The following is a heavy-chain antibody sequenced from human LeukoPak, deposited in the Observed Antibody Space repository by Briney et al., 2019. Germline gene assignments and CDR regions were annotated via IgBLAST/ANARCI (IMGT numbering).Heavy chain of an antibody. V-gene: IGHV3-9*01. J-gene: IGHJ4*02. D-gene: IGHD3-9*01. CDR1: GFTFDDYA. Sequence: GGSLRLSCAASGFTFDDYAMHWVRQAPGKGLEWVSGISWNSGSIGYADSVKGRFTISRDNAKNSLYLQMNSLRAEDTALYYCAKDVLRYFDWLSGLFDYWGQGTLVTVSS. CDR3: AKDVLRYFDWLSGLFDY. CDR2: ISWNSGSI.